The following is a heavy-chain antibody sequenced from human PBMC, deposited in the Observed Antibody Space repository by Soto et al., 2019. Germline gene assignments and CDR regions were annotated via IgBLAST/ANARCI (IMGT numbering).Heavy chain of an antibody. CDR1: GFSLSNARMG. CDR3: ARTAYSSGWYGAFDI. J-gene: IGHJ3*02. CDR2: IFSNDDN. V-gene: IGHV2-26*01. Sequence: QVTLKESGPVLVKPTETLTLTCTVSGFSLSNARMGVSWIRPPPGKALEWLAHIFSNDDNSYSTSLKSRLTTSKDTSKSQVVLTMTNMDPVDTATYYCARTAYSSGWYGAFDIWGQGTMVTVSS. D-gene: IGHD6-19*01.